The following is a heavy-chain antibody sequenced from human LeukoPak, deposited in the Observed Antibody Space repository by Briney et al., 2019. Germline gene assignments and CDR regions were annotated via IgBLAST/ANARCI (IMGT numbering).Heavy chain of an antibody. CDR3: ARGWAARGFDY. J-gene: IGHJ4*02. CDR2: IYTSGST. Sequence: SETLSLTCTVSGGSISSYYWSWIRQPTGKGLEWIGRIYTSGSTNYNPSLKSRVTISVDTSKNQFSLKLSSVTAADTAVYYCARGWAARGFDYWGQGTLVTVSS. D-gene: IGHD6-6*01. CDR1: GGSISSYY. V-gene: IGHV4-4*07.